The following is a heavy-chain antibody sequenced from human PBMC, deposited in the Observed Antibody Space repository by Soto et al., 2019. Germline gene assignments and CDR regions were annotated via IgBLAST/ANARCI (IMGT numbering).Heavy chain of an antibody. D-gene: IGHD6-13*01. CDR3: ARELAAADRGY. Sequence: QVQLVQSGAEVKKPGSSVKVSCKASGGTFSSYTISWVRQAPGQGLEWMGRIIPILGIGNYAHKFQGRVTITDDKATSTPEMELSGLRSEDTAVYYWARELAAADRGYWGQGTLVTVSS. J-gene: IGHJ4*02. CDR1: GGTFSSYT. V-gene: IGHV1-69*08. CDR2: IIPILGIG.